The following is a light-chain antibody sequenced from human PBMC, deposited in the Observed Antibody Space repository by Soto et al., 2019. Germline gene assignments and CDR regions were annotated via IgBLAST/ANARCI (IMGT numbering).Light chain of an antibody. V-gene: IGLV2-23*02. J-gene: IGLJ3*02. CDR1: SSDVGSHNF. CDR2: EVT. Sequence: QSVLTQPASVSGSPGQSITISCTGTSSDVGSHNFVSWYQQRPGKAPKLMIFEVTKRPSGVSSRFSASKSGNTASLTISGVQAEDEADYYCCSYAGTTSWVFGRGTQLTVL. CDR3: CSYAGTTSWV.